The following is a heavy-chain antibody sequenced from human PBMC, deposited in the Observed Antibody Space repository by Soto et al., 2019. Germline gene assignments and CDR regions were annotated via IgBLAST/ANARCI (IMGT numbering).Heavy chain of an antibody. J-gene: IGHJ4*02. D-gene: IGHD3-10*01. CDR3: ARDGFYGSGSF. Sequence: GSLRLSCAASGFTFSDYYMSWIRQAPGKGLEWVSYISSSSSYTNYADSVKGRFTISRDNAKNSLYLQMSSLRAEDTAVYYCARDGFYGSGSFWGQGTLVTVSS. V-gene: IGHV3-11*06. CDR1: GFTFSDYY. CDR2: ISSSSSYT.